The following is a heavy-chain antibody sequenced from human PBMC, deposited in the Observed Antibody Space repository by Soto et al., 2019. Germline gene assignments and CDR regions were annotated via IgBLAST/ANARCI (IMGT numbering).Heavy chain of an antibody. Sequence: GGSLRLSCAASGFTFSDYYMSWIRQAPGKGLEWVSYISSSGSTIYYADSVKGRFTISRDNAKNSLYLQMNSLRAEDTAVYYRARAPYSGSYPPHFDYWGQGXLVTVYS. CDR3: ARAPYSGSYPPHFDY. D-gene: IGHD1-26*01. J-gene: IGHJ4*02. CDR1: GFTFSDYY. V-gene: IGHV3-11*01. CDR2: ISSSGSTI.